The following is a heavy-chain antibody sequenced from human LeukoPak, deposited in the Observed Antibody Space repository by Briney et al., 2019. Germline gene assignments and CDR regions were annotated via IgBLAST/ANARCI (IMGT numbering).Heavy chain of an antibody. D-gene: IGHD1-26*01. CDR2: FYSSESS. CDR3: AREVVGATTLPLDY. J-gene: IGHJ4*02. Sequence: SETLSLTCTVSGGSINNYFWNWIRQPAGKGLEWIGRFYSSESSKYNPSLKGRVTISVDTSKNQFSLKLSSVTAADTAVYYCAREVVGATTLPLDYWGQGTLVTVSS. CDR1: GGSINNYF. V-gene: IGHV4-4*07.